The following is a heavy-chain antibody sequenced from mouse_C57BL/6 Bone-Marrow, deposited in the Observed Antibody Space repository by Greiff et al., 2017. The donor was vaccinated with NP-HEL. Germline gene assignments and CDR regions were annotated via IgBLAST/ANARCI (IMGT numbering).Heavy chain of an antibody. J-gene: IGHJ4*01. CDR2: IYPGSGNT. CDR1: GYSFTSYY. V-gene: IGHV1-66*01. D-gene: IGHD4-1*01. Sequence: QVHVKQSGPELVKPGASVKISCKASGYSFTSYYIHWVKQRPGQGLEWIGWIYPGSGNTKYNEKFKGKATLTADTSSSTAYMQLSSLTSEDSAVYYCARVWDGYAMDYWGQGTSVTVSS. CDR3: ARVWDGYAMDY.